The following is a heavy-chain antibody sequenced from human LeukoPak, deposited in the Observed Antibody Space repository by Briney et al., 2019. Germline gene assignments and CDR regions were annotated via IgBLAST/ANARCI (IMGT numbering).Heavy chain of an antibody. CDR3: AELGITMIGGV. CDR1: GFTFSSYS. V-gene: IGHV3-48*04. J-gene: IGHJ6*04. CDR2: ISSSGSTI. Sequence: GGSLRLPCAASGFTFSSYSMMWVRQAPGKGLEWVSYISSSGSTIYYADSVKGRFTISRDNAKNSLYLQMNSLRAEDTAVYYCAELGITMIGGVWGKGTTVTISS. D-gene: IGHD3-10*02.